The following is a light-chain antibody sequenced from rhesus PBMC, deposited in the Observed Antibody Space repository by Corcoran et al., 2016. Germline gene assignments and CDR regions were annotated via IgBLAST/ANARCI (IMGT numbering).Light chain of an antibody. J-gene: IGLJ1*01. CDR1: RSDIGGYNY. Sequence: AALTQPRSVSXSPGQSVXXSCTGTRSDIGGYNYVTWYQQHPGTAPKLRIYEVSKRPSGVSDRFSVSKSGNTASLTISGLQAEDEXDYYCSSYAGSNTYIFGAGTRXXXL. CDR2: EVS. V-gene: IGLV2-32*02. CDR3: SSYAGSNTYI.